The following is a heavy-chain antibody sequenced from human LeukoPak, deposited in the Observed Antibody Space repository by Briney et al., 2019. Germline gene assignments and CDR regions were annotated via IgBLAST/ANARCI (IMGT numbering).Heavy chain of an antibody. CDR1: GYTFSSYG. CDR2: IWYDESKK. Sequence: GGSLRLSCVASGYTFSSYGMHWVRQAPGKGLQWVAVIWYDESKKYYTDSVKGRFTISRDNAKNSLYLQMNSLRAEDTALYYCAKDSGNYDFWSGYDSSEFDYWGQGTLVTVSS. D-gene: IGHD3-3*01. CDR3: AKDSGNYDFWSGYDSSEFDY. J-gene: IGHJ4*02. V-gene: IGHV3-33*03.